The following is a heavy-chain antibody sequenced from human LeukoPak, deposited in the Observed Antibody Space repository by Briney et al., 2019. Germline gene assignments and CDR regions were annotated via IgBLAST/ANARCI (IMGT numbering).Heavy chain of an antibody. J-gene: IGHJ4*02. Sequence: SETLSLTCTVSGGSISSNIYFWGWIRQPPGKGLQWIGSIHHSGSTYYNPSLKSRVTISVDTSKNQFSLKLSSVTAADTAVYYCARTSSSGLVGGYYFDYWGQGTLVTVSS. V-gene: IGHV4-39*07. D-gene: IGHD6-19*01. CDR3: ARTSSSGLVGGYYFDY. CDR2: IHHSGST. CDR1: GGSISSNIYF.